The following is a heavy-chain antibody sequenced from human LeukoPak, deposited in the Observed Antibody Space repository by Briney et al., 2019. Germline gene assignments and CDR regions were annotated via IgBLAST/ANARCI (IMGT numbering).Heavy chain of an antibody. J-gene: IGHJ3*02. D-gene: IGHD3-22*01. CDR2: INPNSGGT. V-gene: IGHV1-2*02. CDR1: GYTFTGYY. Sequence: ASVKVSCKASGYTFTGYYMHWVRQAPGQGLEWMGWINPNSGGTNYAQKFQGRVTMTRDTSISTAYMELSRLRSDDTAVYYCARDLGLVGGYYDPYAFDIWGQGTMVTVSS. CDR3: ARDLGLVGGYYDPYAFDI.